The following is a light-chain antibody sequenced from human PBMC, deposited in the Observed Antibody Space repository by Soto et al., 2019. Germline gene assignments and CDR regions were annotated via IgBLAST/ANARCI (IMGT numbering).Light chain of an antibody. CDR3: QQYNSYSVNA. CDR1: QSISGW. J-gene: IGKJ2*01. Sequence: IRMKQSAYAVSATDGDRVTITCRVSQSISGWLAWYQQKPGKAPKLLIYDASSLESGVPSRFSGSGSGTEFTLTISRLQPDDFATYCCQQYNSYSVNAFGQGTKVDI. V-gene: IGKV1-5*01. CDR2: DAS.